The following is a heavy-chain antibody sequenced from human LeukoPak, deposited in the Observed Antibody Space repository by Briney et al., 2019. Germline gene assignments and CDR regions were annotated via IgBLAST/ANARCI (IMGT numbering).Heavy chain of an antibody. CDR3: ARVLGGSYIDY. V-gene: IGHV3-33*01. D-gene: IGHD1-26*01. CDR1: GFTFSSYG. CDR2: IWYDGSNK. J-gene: IGHJ4*02. Sequence: KPGGSLRLSCAASGFTFSSYGMHWVRQAPGKGLEWVAVIWYDGSNKYYADSVKGRFTISRDNSKNTLYLQMNSLRAEDTAVYYCARVLGGSYIDYWGQGTLVTVSS.